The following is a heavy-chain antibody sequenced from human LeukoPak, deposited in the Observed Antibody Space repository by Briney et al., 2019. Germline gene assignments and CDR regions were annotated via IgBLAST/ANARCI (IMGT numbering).Heavy chain of an antibody. CDR3: ARGLVGATSPAYFDY. V-gene: IGHV3-21*01. Sequence: GGSLRLSCAASGFTFSSYSMNWVRQAPGKGLEWVSSISSSSSYIYYADSVRGRFTISRDNAKNSLYLQMNSLRAEDTAVYYCARGLVGATSPAYFDYWGQGTLVTVSS. CDR1: GFTFSSYS. CDR2: ISSSSSYI. D-gene: IGHD1-26*01. J-gene: IGHJ4*02.